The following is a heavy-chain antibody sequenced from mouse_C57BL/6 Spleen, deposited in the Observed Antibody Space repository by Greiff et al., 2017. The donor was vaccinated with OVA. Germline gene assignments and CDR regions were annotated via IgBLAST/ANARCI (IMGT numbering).Heavy chain of an antibody. CDR3: ARSGGNSYYFDY. CDR2: IYPGSGNT. Sequence: QVQLQQSGAELVRPGASVKLSCKASGYTFTDYYINWVKQRPGQGLEWIARIYPGSGNTYYNEKFKGKATLTAEKSSSTAYMQLSSLTSEDSAVYFCARSGGNSYYFDYWGQGTTLTVSS. J-gene: IGHJ2*01. CDR1: GYTFTDYY. V-gene: IGHV1-76*01. D-gene: IGHD2-1*01.